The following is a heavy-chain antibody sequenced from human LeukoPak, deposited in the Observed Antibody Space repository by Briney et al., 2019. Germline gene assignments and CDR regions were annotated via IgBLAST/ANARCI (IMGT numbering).Heavy chain of an antibody. J-gene: IGHJ5*02. D-gene: IGHD1-7*01. CDR2: INPNSGGT. CDR1: GYTFTGYY. V-gene: IGHV1-2*02. Sequence: ASVKVSCKASGYTFTGYYMHWVRQAPGQGLEWMGWINPNSGGTNYAQKFQGRVTMTRDTSISTAYMELSRLRSDDTAVYYCARDRGWNYGARYCFDPWGQGTLVTVSS. CDR3: ARDRGWNYGARYCFDP.